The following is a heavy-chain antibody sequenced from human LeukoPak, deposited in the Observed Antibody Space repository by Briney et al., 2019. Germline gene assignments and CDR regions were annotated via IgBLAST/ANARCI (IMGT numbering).Heavy chain of an antibody. V-gene: IGHV4-61*01. J-gene: IGHJ6*02. D-gene: IGHD6-13*01. CDR2: IYYSGGT. CDR3: ARGASSSWYDYYGMDV. CDR1: GDSLSSGTYY. Sequence: SETLSLTCIVSGDSLSSGTYYWNWIRQPPGGGLEWIGYIYYSGGTRYSPSLKSRVTMSVDTSKNQFSLKLTSLTAADTAVYYCARGASSSWYDYYGMDVWGQGTTVTVSS.